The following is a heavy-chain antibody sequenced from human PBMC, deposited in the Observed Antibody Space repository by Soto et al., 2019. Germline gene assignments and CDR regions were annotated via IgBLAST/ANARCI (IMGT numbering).Heavy chain of an antibody. D-gene: IGHD1-1*01. Sequence: PGGSLRLSCAASGFTFSSYGMHWVRQAPGKGLEWVAVISYDGSNKYYADSVKGRFTISRDNSKNTLYLQMSSLRAEDTAVYYCAKSVYNWNDGFFDYWGQGTQVTVSS. CDR2: ISYDGSNK. V-gene: IGHV3-30*18. CDR1: GFTFSSYG. J-gene: IGHJ4*02. CDR3: AKSVYNWNDGFFDY.